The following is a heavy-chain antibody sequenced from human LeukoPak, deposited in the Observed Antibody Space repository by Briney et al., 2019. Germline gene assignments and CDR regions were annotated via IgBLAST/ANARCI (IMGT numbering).Heavy chain of an antibody. Sequence: TGGSLRLSCAASGFSVSRKYMSWVRQAPGKGLEWVSVIYSGGNTYYADSLKGRFTFSRDNSKNTLYLQMNSLRAEDTAVYYCAKDQYCTSTSCYVGYWGQGTLVTVSS. CDR1: GFSVSRKY. V-gene: IGHV3-66*01. J-gene: IGHJ4*02. CDR3: AKDQYCTSTSCYVGY. CDR2: IYSGGNT. D-gene: IGHD2-2*01.